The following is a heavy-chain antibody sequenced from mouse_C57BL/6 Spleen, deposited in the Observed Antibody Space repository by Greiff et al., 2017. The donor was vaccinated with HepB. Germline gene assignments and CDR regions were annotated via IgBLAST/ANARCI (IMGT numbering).Heavy chain of an antibody. D-gene: IGHD1-1*01. CDR3: ARSRYYGSSLSWYFDV. CDR2: INPNNGGT. CDR1: GYTFTDYN. J-gene: IGHJ1*03. Sequence: EVQLQQSGPELVKPGASVKIPCKASGYTFTDYNMDWVKQSHGKSLEWIGDINPNNGGTIYNQKFKGKATLTVDKSSSTAYMELRSLTSEDTAVYYCARSRYYGSSLSWYFDVWGTGTTVTISS. V-gene: IGHV1-18*01.